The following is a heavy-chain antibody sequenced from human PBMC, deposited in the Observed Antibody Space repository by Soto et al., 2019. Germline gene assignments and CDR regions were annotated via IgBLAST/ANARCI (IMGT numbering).Heavy chain of an antibody. CDR3: ATPHGASGSYFNDAFDI. CDR1: GYTLTELS. J-gene: IGHJ3*02. D-gene: IGHD1-26*01. CDR2: FDPEDGET. Sequence: ASVKVSCKVSGYTLTELSMHWVRQAPGKGLEWMGGFDPEDGETIYAQKFQGRVTMTEDTSTDTAYMELSSLRSEDTAVYYCATPHGASGSYFNDAFDIWGQGTLVTVSS. V-gene: IGHV1-24*01.